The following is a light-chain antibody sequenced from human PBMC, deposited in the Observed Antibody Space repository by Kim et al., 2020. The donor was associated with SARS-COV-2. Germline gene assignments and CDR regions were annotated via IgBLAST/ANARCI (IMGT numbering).Light chain of an antibody. CDR1: SSNIGNNA. Sequence: RQSVTISCSGNSSNIGNNAVNWYQQFPGKAPKLLIYYNDLLSSGVSDRFSGSKSGTSASLAISGLQSEDEADYYCETWDDSVNGWVFGGGTKLTVL. V-gene: IGLV1-36*01. CDR2: YND. J-gene: IGLJ3*02. CDR3: ETWDDSVNGWV.